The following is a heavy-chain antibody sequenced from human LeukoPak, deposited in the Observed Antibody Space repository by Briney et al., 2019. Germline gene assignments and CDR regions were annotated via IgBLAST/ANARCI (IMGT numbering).Heavy chain of an antibody. V-gene: IGHV4-31*03. CDR2: IYYSGST. CDR3: ARGWLYSSLGPYYFDY. Sequence: PSETLSLTCTVSGGSISSGGYYWSWIRQHPGKGLEWIGYIYYSGSTYYNPSLKSRVTISVDTSKNQFSLKLSSVTAADTAVYYCARGWLYSSLGPYYFDYWGQGTLVTVSS. CDR1: GGSISSGGYY. D-gene: IGHD6-13*01. J-gene: IGHJ4*02.